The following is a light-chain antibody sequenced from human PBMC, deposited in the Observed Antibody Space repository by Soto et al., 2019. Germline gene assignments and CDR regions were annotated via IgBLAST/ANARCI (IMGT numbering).Light chain of an antibody. Sequence: QSVLTQPASMSGSPGQSITISCTGTSSDIGAYNYVSWYQQHPGKAPKLMIYEVSYRPSGVSNRFSGSKSDNTASLTISGLQAEDEADYYCSSYTSSSTYVFGTGTKLTVL. J-gene: IGLJ1*01. CDR3: SSYTSSSTYV. CDR1: SSDIGAYNY. CDR2: EVS. V-gene: IGLV2-14*01.